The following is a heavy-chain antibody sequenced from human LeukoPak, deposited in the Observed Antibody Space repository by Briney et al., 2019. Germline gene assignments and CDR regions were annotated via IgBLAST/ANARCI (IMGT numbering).Heavy chain of an antibody. J-gene: IGHJ3*02. CDR1: GFTFSSYA. CDR2: ISGSGGST. D-gene: IGHD6-19*01. V-gene: IGHV3-23*01. CDR3: AKRAVAGRGTGGGEAFDI. Sequence: QPGGSLRLSCAASGFTFSSYAMSWVRQAPGKGLEWVSAISGSGGSTYYADSVKGRFTISRDNSKNTLYLQMNSLRAEDTVVYYCAKRAVAGRGTGGGEAFDIWGQGTMVTVSS.